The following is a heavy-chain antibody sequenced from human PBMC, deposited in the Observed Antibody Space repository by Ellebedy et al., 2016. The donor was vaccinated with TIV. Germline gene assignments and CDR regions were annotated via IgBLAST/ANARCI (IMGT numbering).Heavy chain of an antibody. D-gene: IGHD6-13*01. CDR1: GFTFSNYS. Sequence: GESLKISCAASGFTFSNYSMNWVRQAPGKGLEWVSSITGSSSYMFYADSVKGRFTISRDNAKNSLYLQLNSLRAEDKAVYYCSRGIAAVMYWGQGTLVTVSS. CDR2: ITGSSSYM. CDR3: SRGIAAVMY. V-gene: IGHV3-21*01. J-gene: IGHJ4*02.